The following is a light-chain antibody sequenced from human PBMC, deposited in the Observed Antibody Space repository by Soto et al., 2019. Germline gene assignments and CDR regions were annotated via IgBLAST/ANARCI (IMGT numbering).Light chain of an antibody. CDR2: GAS. Sequence: EIVLMQSPGTLSLSPGERATLSCRASQTLRRTYIAWYQQKPGQAPRVLIYGASNRATGIPARFSGSGSGTDFTLTISSLEPEDFAVYYCQQREHWPPITFGQGTRLEIK. CDR1: QTLRRTY. V-gene: IGKV3-11*01. CDR3: QQREHWPPIT. J-gene: IGKJ5*01.